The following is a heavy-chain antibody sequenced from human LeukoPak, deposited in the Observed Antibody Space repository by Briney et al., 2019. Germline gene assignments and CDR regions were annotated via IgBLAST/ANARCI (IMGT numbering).Heavy chain of an antibody. CDR2: ISGSGGST. CDR3: ANALAVAGTTFPPQWFFNY. CDR1: GFTFSSYA. J-gene: IGHJ4*02. V-gene: IGHV3-23*01. D-gene: IGHD6-19*01. Sequence: QTGGSLRLSCAASGFTFSSYAMSWVRQAPGKGLEWVSAISGSGGSTYYADSVKGRFTISRDNSKNTLYLQMNSLRAEDTAVYYCANALAVAGTTFPPQWFFNYWGQGTLVTVSS.